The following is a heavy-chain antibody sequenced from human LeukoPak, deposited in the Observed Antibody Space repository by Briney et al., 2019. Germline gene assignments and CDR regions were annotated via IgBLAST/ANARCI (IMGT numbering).Heavy chain of an antibody. CDR1: GFTFGDCG. CDR3: TRARGSYYFDY. V-gene: IGHV3-49*04. Sequence: GGSLRLSCTASGFTFGDCGISWVRQAPGKGLEWVSFVRSKAYGGTTEDAASVKGRFTISRDDSKSIAYLQMNSLKTEDTAVYYCTRARGSYYFDYWGQGTPVTVSS. J-gene: IGHJ4*02. D-gene: IGHD5-12*01. CDR2: VRSKAYGGTT.